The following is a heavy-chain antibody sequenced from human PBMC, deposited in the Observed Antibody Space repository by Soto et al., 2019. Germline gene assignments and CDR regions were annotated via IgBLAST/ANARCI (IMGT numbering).Heavy chain of an antibody. V-gene: IGHV1-18*01. CDR2: ISTYNGDT. D-gene: IGHD3-3*01. J-gene: IGHJ6*04. Sequence: ASVKVSCKASGYTFTRSGISWVRQAPGQGLEWMGWISTYNGDTNYAQTFQGRVTMTTDTSTSTVHMEVRSLRSDDTAVYYCAREGVATYYYYGMDVWGKGPPGTV. CDR1: GYTFTRSG. CDR3: AREGVATYYYYGMDV.